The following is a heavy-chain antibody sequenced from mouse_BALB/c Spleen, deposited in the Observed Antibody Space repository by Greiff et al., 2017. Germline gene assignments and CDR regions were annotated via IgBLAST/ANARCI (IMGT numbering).Heavy chain of an antibody. CDR3: ARTTVDAMDY. Sequence: VQLQQSGPELVRPGVSVKLSCKGSGYTFTDYAMHWVKQRHAKSLEWIGVISTYSGNTNYNQKFKGKATMTVDKSSSTAYMELARLTSEDSAIYYCARTTVDAMDYWGQGTSVTVSS. J-gene: IGHJ4*01. D-gene: IGHD1-1*01. CDR2: ISTYSGNT. CDR1: GYTFTDYA. V-gene: IGHV1-67*01.